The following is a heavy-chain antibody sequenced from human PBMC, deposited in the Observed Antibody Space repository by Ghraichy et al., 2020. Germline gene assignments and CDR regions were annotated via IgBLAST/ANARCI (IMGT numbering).Heavy chain of an antibody. Sequence: GGSLRLSCAASGFTFSSFSMNWVRQAPGKGLEWVSSISPSNSYKYYADSVKGRFTISRDNAKNSLDLQMNSLRADDSAVYYCARGGRFLKWLSHGMDVWAKGQRSPSP. CDR2: ISPSNSYK. V-gene: IGHV3-21*01. CDR3: ARGGRFLKWLSHGMDV. J-gene: IGHJ6*02. CDR1: GFTFSSFS. D-gene: IGHD3-3*01.